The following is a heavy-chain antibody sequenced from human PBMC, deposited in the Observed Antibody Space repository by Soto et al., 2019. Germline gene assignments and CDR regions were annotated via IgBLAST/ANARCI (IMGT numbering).Heavy chain of an antibody. CDR3: ARGAAYDY. J-gene: IGHJ4*02. Sequence: QVQLQESGPGLVKPSETLSLTCTVSGGSVSSGSYYWSWIRQPPGKGLEWIGYSYYSRSTNSNPSLNSRVTISVDTPKNQFSLKLSSVPAADTAVYYCARGAAYDYWGQGTLVTVSS. CDR1: GGSVSSGSYY. CDR2: SYYSRST. V-gene: IGHV4-61*01.